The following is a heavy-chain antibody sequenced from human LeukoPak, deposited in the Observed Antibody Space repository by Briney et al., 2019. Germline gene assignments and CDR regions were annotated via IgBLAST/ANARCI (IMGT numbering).Heavy chain of an antibody. J-gene: IGHJ3*02. CDR1: AGTFSSYA. D-gene: IGHD3-10*01. CDR3: ARGRDNTSYYYGSGSRNDAFDI. Sequence: SVKVSCKASAGTFSSYAISWVRQAPGQGLEWMGRIIPIFGTANYAQKFQGRVTITTDESTSTAYMELSSLRSEDTAVHYCARGRDNTSYYYGSGSRNDAFDIWGQGTMVTVSS. V-gene: IGHV1-69*05. CDR2: IIPIFGTA.